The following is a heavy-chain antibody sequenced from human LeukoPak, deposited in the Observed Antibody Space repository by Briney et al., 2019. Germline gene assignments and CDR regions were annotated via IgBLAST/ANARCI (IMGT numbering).Heavy chain of an antibody. CDR3: ARHQNDWYFDL. V-gene: IGHV4-59*08. Sequence: KPSETLSLTCAVSGGSISSYYWSWIRQPPGKGLEWIGYIYYSGSTNYNPSLKSRVTISVDTSKNQFSLKLSSVTAADTAVYYCARHQNDWYFDLWGRGTLVTVSS. J-gene: IGHJ2*01. CDR2: IYYSGST. CDR1: GGSISSYY. D-gene: IGHD1-1*01.